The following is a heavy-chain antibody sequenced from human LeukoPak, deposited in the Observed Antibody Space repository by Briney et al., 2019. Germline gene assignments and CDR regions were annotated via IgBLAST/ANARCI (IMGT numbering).Heavy chain of an antibody. D-gene: IGHD6-25*01. V-gene: IGHV4-59*01. J-gene: IGHJ3*02. Sequence: SETLSLTCTVSGDSISSCYWTWILQPPAKELQGIGDIFHSGSTNYNPSLKGRVTMSVDTSESQFSLKLNSVTAADTAVYYCARDAAIREGHSAFDIWGQGTMVTVSS. CDR2: IFHSGST. CDR3: ARDAAIREGHSAFDI. CDR1: GDSISSCY.